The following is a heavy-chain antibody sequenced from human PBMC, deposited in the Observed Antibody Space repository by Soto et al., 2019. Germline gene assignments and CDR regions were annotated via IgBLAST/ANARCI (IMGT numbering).Heavy chain of an antibody. Sequence: GESLKISCKGSGYNFPSYWISCARQMPWKGLEWVGRIDPSDSYTNYSPSFRGHVTMTTDKSISTAYLQWSGLKASDTAIYYCERHRNWSYGFAYWGQGTLVTVSS. CDR3: ERHRNWSYGFAY. J-gene: IGHJ4*02. CDR1: GYNFPSYW. D-gene: IGHD1-7*01. CDR2: IDPSDSYT. V-gene: IGHV5-10-1*01.